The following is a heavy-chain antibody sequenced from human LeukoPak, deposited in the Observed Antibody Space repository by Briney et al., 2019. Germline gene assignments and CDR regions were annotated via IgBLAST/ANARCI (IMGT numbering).Heavy chain of an antibody. V-gene: IGHV3-30*04. CDR1: GFTFSSFA. D-gene: IGHD2-15*01. CDR2: ISYDGSNK. J-gene: IGHJ6*02. CDR3: ARAGYCSGGSCYSGHYYGMDV. Sequence: PGGSLRLSCAASGFTFSSFAMHWVRQAPGKGLEWVAVISYDGSNKYYADSVKGRFTISRDNSKNTLYLQMNSLRAEDTALYYCARAGYCSGGSCYSGHYYGMDVWGQGTTVTVSS.